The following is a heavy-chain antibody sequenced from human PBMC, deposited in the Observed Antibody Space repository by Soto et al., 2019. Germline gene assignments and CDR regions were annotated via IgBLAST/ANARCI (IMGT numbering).Heavy chain of an antibody. D-gene: IGHD3-3*01. CDR3: ARGTPYYDFWSGYYTNYYYYYMDV. J-gene: IGHJ6*03. CDR2: IWYDGSNK. V-gene: IGHV3-33*01. Sequence: GGSLRLSCAASGFTFSSYGMHWVRQAPGKGLEWVAVIWYDGSNKYYADSVKGRFTISRDNSKNTLYLQMNSLRAEDTAVYYCARGTPYYDFWSGYYTNYYYYYMDVWGKGTTVTVSS. CDR1: GFTFSSYG.